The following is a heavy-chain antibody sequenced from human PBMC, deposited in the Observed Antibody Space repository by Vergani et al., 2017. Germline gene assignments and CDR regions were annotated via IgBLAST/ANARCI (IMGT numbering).Heavy chain of an antibody. J-gene: IGHJ3*01. Sequence: EGQLVESGGDWVQRGGSLRLSCAASGFISSSYWMSWVRQAPGKGLEWVANVNQDGSEKYYVDSVRGRFTISRDNAKNSIYLQMNSLRAEDTATYYCAKVCGSTSCPYGGGAFDVWGHGTMVTVSS. D-gene: IGHD2-2*01. CDR1: GFISSSYW. CDR2: VNQDGSEK. CDR3: AKVCGSTSCPYGGGAFDV. V-gene: IGHV3-7*03.